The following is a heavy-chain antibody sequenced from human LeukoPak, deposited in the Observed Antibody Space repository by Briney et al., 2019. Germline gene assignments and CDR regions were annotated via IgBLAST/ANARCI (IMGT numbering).Heavy chain of an antibody. CDR3: TRDEYPDYYYGMDV. CDR2: IRSKAYGWTT. V-gene: IGHV3-49*04. Sequence: LAGGSLRLSCTASGFTFGDYAMSWVRQAPGKGLEWVGFIRSKAYGWTTEYAASVKGRFTISRDDSKSIAYLQMNSLKTEDTAVYYCTRDEYPDYYYGMDVWGQGTTVTVSS. D-gene: IGHD2-2*02. J-gene: IGHJ6*02. CDR1: GFTFGDYA.